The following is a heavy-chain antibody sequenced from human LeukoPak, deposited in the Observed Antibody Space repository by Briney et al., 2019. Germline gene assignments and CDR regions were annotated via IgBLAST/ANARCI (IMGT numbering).Heavy chain of an antibody. D-gene: IGHD3-10*01. Sequence: PGGTLRLSCAASGFTFNKYGMSWVRQAPGKGLEWVSGISGSGSNTYYAESVKDRFIISRDSTKNTLYLQMNSLRAEDTAVYYCAKDRVTMVRGVLGYWGQGTLVTVSS. CDR1: GFTFNKYG. J-gene: IGHJ4*02. CDR3: AKDRVTMVRGVLGY. V-gene: IGHV3-23*01. CDR2: ISGSGSNT.